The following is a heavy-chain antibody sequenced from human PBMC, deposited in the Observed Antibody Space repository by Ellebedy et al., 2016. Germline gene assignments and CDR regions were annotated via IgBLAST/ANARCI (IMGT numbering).Heavy chain of an antibody. Sequence: GGSLRLSXAASGFTLSDFYMTWIRQAPGKGLEWISYIATSGTTIYHADSVKGRFTISRDTAKNSLYLQMDSLRLEDTAVYYCARDRDGYSSPDPFDLWGQGTMVTVSS. J-gene: IGHJ3*01. CDR2: IATSGTTI. CDR3: ARDRDGYSSPDPFDL. V-gene: IGHV3-11*01. D-gene: IGHD5-24*01. CDR1: GFTLSDFY.